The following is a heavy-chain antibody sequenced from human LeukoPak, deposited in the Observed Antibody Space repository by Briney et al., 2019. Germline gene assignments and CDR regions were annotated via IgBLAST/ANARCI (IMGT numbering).Heavy chain of an antibody. J-gene: IGHJ6*02. CDR1: GGSFSGYY. CDR2: INHSGST. CDR3: ARGVAVAGTDVYYYYGMDV. Sequence: SETLSLTCAVYGGSFSGYYWSWIRQPPGKGLEWIGEINHSGSTNYNPSLKSRVTISVDTSKNQFSLKLSSVTAADTAVYYCARGVAVAGTDVYYYYGMDVWGQGTTVAVSS. D-gene: IGHD6-19*01. V-gene: IGHV4-34*01.